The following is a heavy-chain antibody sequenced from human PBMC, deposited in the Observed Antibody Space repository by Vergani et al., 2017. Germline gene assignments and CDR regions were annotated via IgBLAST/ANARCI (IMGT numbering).Heavy chain of an antibody. D-gene: IGHD6-13*01. CDR1: GGTFSSSA. Sequence: QVHLVQSGAEVKKPGSSVKVSCKASGGTFSSSAISWVRQAPGQGLEWMGGIIPIFGTANYAQKFQGRVTITADESTSTAYMELSSLRSEDTAVYYCARGVAAAGTLRGSVHFDYWGQGTLVTVSS. CDR3: ARGVAAAGTLRGSVHFDY. V-gene: IGHV1-69*01. CDR2: IIPIFGTA. J-gene: IGHJ4*02.